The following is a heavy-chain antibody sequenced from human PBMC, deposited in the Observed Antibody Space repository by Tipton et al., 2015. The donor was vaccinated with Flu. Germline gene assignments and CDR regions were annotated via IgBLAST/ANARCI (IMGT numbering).Heavy chain of an antibody. CDR3: ARVIIVGATGAELFDH. CDR1: GGSISSFY. V-gene: IGHV4-59*01. CDR2: TYYSGYT. J-gene: IGHJ4*02. Sequence: TLSLTCTVSGGSISSFYWSWIRQPPGKGLEWIGYTYYSGYTKYNPSLKSRVTISVDTSKNQFSLKLSSVTAADTAVYYCARVIIVGATGAELFDHWGQGTLVPVSS. D-gene: IGHD1-26*01.